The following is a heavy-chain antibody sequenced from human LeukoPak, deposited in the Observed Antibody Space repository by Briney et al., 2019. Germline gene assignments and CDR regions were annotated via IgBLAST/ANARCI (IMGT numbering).Heavy chain of an antibody. Sequence: PSETLSLTCTVSGGSISSGSFYWSWIRQPAGKGLEWIGRIYTSGSTNYNPSLKSRVTMSVDTSKNQFSLKLSSVTAADTAVYYCARFSPVVVPAASILGVFDYWGQGTLVTVSS. CDR1: GGSISSGSFY. V-gene: IGHV4-61*02. D-gene: IGHD2-2*01. CDR2: IYTSGST. CDR3: ARFSPVVVPAASILGVFDY. J-gene: IGHJ4*02.